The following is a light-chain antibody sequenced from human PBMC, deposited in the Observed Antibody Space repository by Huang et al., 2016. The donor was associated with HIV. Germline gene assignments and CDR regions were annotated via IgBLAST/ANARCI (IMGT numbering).Light chain of an antibody. CDR3: QQTSSVPLT. Sequence: DIQMTQSPSSLSASVGDRISITCRASQTISTFLNWYQQQPGKAPKLLIYAASNLQSGVSSRFSGTGSGTHFTLTVTGLQPDDFATYFCQQTSSVPLTFGGRTRVE. J-gene: IGKJ4*01. CDR2: AAS. CDR1: QTISTF. V-gene: IGKV1-39*01.